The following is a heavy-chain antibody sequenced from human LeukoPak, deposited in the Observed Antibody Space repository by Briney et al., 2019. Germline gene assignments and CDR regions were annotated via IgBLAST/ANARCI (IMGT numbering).Heavy chain of an antibody. J-gene: IGHJ6*03. CDR1: GFTFSSYW. Sequence: PGGSLRLSCAASGFTFSSYWMHWVRQAPGKGLVWVSRINSDGSSTSYADSVKGRFTISRDNSKDTLYLQMDSLRPEDTAVYYCAKDKRGSGWLSYYYMDVWGKGTTVTISS. CDR3: AKDKRGSGWLSYYYMDV. CDR2: INSDGSST. D-gene: IGHD6-19*01. V-gene: IGHV3-74*01.